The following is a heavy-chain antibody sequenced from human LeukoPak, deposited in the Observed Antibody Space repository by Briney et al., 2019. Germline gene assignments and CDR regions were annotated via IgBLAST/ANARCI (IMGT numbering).Heavy chain of an antibody. J-gene: IGHJ4*02. D-gene: IGHD6-13*01. Sequence: GGSLRLSCAASGFTFSSYAMSWVRQAPGKGLEWVSAISHSGGSTYYADSVKGRFTISRDNSKNTLYLQMNSLRAEDTAVYYCARDAVLRNIAAAGYFDYWGQGTLVTVSS. CDR3: ARDAVLRNIAAAGYFDY. CDR2: ISHSGGST. V-gene: IGHV3-23*01. CDR1: GFTFSSYA.